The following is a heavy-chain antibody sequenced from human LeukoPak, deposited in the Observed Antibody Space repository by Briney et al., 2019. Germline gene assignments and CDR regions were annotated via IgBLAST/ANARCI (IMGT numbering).Heavy chain of an antibody. D-gene: IGHD3-22*01. Sequence: SETLSLTCTVSGGSISSGDYYWSWIRQPPGKGLEWIGYIYYSGSTYYNPSLKSRVTISVDTSKNQFSLKLSSVTAADTAVYYCASETPDSSGYWYFDLWGRGTLVTVSS. V-gene: IGHV4-30-4*01. CDR3: ASETPDSSGYWYFDL. CDR1: GGSISSGDYY. J-gene: IGHJ2*01. CDR2: IYYSGST.